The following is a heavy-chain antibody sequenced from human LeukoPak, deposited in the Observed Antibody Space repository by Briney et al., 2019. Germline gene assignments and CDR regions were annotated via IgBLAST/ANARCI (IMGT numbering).Heavy chain of an antibody. Sequence: SETLSLTCTVSGGSMSPYHWSWIRQPPGKGLEWIGEINHSGSTNYNPSLKSRVTISVDTSKNQFSLKLSSVTAADTAVYYCARVRPATAMPFDYWGQGTLVTVSS. CDR2: INHSGST. CDR3: ARVRPATAMPFDY. J-gene: IGHJ4*02. CDR1: GGSMSPYH. D-gene: IGHD2-2*01. V-gene: IGHV4-34*01.